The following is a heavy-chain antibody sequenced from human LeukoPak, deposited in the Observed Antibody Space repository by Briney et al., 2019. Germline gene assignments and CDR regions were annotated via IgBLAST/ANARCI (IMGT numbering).Heavy chain of an antibody. D-gene: IGHD5-12*01. CDR2: IYYSGST. CDR1: GGSISSSRYY. Sequence: PSETLPLTCTVSGGSISSSRYYWAWIRQPPGKGLDWIGSIYYSGSTYYNPSLKSRVTISVDTSKNQFSLKLSSVTAADTAVYYCARHYSGYDPYYYYGMDVWGQGTTVTVSS. V-gene: IGHV4-39*01. CDR3: ARHYSGYDPYYYYGMDV. J-gene: IGHJ6*02.